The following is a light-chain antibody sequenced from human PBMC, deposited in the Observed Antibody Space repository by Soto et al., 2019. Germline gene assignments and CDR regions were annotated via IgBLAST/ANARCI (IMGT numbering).Light chain of an antibody. Sequence: DIVMTQSPLSLPVTPGEPASISCRSSQSLLHSNGYNYLDWYLQKPGQSPQLLIYLGSNRSSGVPDRFSGSGSGRDFTLKISRVESEDVGVYYCMQALQTPITFGGGTKVDIK. CDR2: LGS. CDR1: QSLLHSNGYNY. V-gene: IGKV2-28*01. CDR3: MQALQTPIT. J-gene: IGKJ4*01.